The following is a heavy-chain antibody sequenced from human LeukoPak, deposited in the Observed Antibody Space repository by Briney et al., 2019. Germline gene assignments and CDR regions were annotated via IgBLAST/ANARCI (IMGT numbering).Heavy chain of an antibody. J-gene: IGHJ4*02. D-gene: IGHD6-19*01. Sequence: SETLSLTCTVSGGSISSSSYYWGWIRQPPGKGLEWIGSIYYSGSTYYNPSLKSRVTISVDTSKDQFSLKLSSVTAADTAVYYCARRRLGFKAGSGWYEDYWGQGTLVTVSS. CDR3: ARRRLGFKAGSGWYEDY. CDR2: IYYSGST. CDR1: GGSISSSSYY. V-gene: IGHV4-39*01.